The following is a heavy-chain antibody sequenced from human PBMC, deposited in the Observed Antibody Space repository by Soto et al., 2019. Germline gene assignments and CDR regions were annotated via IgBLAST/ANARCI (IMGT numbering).Heavy chain of an antibody. V-gene: IGHV1-69*02. CDR3: ARGPLVVLNYFES. CDR2: IFPLTDIP. Sequence: QVQLVQSGTEVKKPGSSVKVSCKASGGTFRNYPINWVRQAPGQGLEWMGSIFPLTDIPDYAQNFQARLTISEDKYTSTAYMELSSLTSDDTAMYFCARGPLVVLNYFESWGQGTLVTVSS. CDR1: GGTFRNYP. J-gene: IGHJ4*02.